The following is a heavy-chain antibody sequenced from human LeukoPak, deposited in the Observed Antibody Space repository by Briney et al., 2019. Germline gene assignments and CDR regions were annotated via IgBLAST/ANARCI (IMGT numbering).Heavy chain of an antibody. V-gene: IGHV1-8*01. CDR2: MNPNSGNT. CDR3: ARVAKRSLDYYGSGTDAFDI. D-gene: IGHD3-10*01. J-gene: IGHJ3*02. Sequence: ASVKVSCKASGYTFTSYDINWVRQAIGQGLEWMGWMNPNSGNTGYAQKFQGRVTMTRNTSISTAYMELSSLRSEDTAVYYCARVAKRSLDYYGSGTDAFDIWGQGTMVTVSS. CDR1: GYTFTSYD.